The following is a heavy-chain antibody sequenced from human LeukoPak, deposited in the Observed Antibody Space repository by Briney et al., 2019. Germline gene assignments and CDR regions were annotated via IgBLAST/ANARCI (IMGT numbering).Heavy chain of an antibody. Sequence: GGSLRLSCAGSGFTVGNNWMTWVRQALGKGLEWVSSISSSSSYIYYADSVKGRFTISRDNAKNSLYLQMNSLRAEDTAVYYCARDISSSPDYWGQGTLVTVSS. CDR3: ARDISSSPDY. CDR1: GFTVGNNW. V-gene: IGHV3-21*01. CDR2: ISSSSSYI. J-gene: IGHJ4*02. D-gene: IGHD6-13*01.